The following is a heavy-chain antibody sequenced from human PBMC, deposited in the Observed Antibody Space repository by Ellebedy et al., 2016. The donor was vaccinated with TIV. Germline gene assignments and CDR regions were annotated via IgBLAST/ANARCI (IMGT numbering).Heavy chain of an antibody. CDR1: GGSISNGAFY. V-gene: IGHV4-31*03. D-gene: IGHD1-26*01. CDR2: ISYSGSP. Sequence: SETLSLXXTVSGGSISNGAFYWSWLRQHPGKGLEWIGYISYSGSPYYNPSLKSRLTISMDTSKNQFSLSLSSVTAADTAVYYCARQVGAGNWFDPWGQGTLVIVSS. J-gene: IGHJ5*02. CDR3: ARQVGAGNWFDP.